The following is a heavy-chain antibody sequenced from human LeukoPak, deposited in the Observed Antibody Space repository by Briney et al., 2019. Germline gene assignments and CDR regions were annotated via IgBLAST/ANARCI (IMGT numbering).Heavy chain of an antibody. CDR1: GGTFSSYA. CDR2: IIPIFGTA. D-gene: IGHD2-21*02. Sequence: SVKVSCKASGGTFSSYAISWVRQAPGQGLEWMGGIIPIFGTANYAQKFQGRVTITADKSTSTAYMELSSLRSEDTAVYYCARAVIVVVTGGGAFDIWGQGTMVTVSS. CDR3: ARAVIVVVTGGGAFDI. J-gene: IGHJ3*02. V-gene: IGHV1-69*06.